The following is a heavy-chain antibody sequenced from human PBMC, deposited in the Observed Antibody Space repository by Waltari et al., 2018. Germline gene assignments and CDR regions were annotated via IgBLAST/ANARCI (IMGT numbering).Heavy chain of an antibody. J-gene: IGHJ4*02. CDR2: IYPGDSDT. CDR1: GYTFTRYW. Sequence: EVQLVQSGAEVKKPGESLKISCKGSGYTFTRYWIGWVRQLPGKGLDWMGIIYPGDSDTRYNPSFQDQVTISADKSVSTAYLQWSNLKASDNAMFYCARLRSVSSSWYFDFWGQGTLVIVGS. CDR3: ARLRSVSSSWYFDF. D-gene: IGHD6-13*01. V-gene: IGHV5-51*01.